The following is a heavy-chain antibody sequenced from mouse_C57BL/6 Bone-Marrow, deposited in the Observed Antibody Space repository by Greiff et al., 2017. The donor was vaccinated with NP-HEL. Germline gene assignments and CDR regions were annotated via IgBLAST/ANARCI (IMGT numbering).Heavy chain of an antibody. J-gene: IGHJ3*01. CDR1: GFTFSSYA. V-gene: IGHV5-4*01. D-gene: IGHD1-1*01. CDR2: ISDGGSYT. Sequence: EVQLVESGGGLVKPGGSLKLSCAASGFTFSSYAMSWVRQTPEKRLEWVATISDGGSYTYYPDNVKGRFTISRDNAKNNLYLQMSHLKSEDTAMYYGARDYYGSSPPWFAYWGQGTLVTVSA. CDR3: ARDYYGSSPPWFAY.